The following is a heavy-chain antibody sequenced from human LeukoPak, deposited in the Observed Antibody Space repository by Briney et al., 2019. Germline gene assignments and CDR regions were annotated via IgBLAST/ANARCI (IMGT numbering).Heavy chain of an antibody. Sequence: GGSLRLSCTASGFSFSTYAMTWVRQAPGKGLEWISSMSSGSRYIYYADSVRGRFTISRDNTKNSLYLLMNDLRAEDTAIYYCARDRPTGASRVFVVQWGQGTPVTVSS. D-gene: IGHD2-15*01. CDR3: ARDRPTGASRVFVVQ. CDR2: MSSGSRYI. J-gene: IGHJ4*02. V-gene: IGHV3-21*06. CDR1: GFSFSTYA.